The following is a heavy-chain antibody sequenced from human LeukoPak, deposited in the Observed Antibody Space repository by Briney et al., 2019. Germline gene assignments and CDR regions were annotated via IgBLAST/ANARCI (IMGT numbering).Heavy chain of an antibody. CDR2: VKRKTDRGTT. CDR3: TTDGPSPWGLRYFDF. V-gene: IGHV3-15*01. J-gene: IGHJ4*02. D-gene: IGHD7-27*01. Sequence: GGSLRLSCAASGFTFSSYSMNWVRQAPGKGLEWVGRVKRKTDRGTTEYAAPVKGRFIISRDDSKNMVYLQMNSLKTEDTAVYYCTTDGPSPWGLRYFDFWGQGILVTVSS. CDR1: GFTFSSYS.